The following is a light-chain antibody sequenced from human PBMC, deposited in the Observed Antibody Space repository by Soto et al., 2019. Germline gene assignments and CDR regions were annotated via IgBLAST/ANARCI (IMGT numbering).Light chain of an antibody. CDR1: QAISSY. Sequence: DIPLTQAPSFLSASAGDRVSITCRASQAISSYLAWYQQKPGRAPKLLIYAASTLQSGVPSRFSGSGSGTEFTLTITSLQPEDFATYYCQQLNSFPITFGQGTRLEI. J-gene: IGKJ5*01. CDR2: AAS. V-gene: IGKV1-9*01. CDR3: QQLNSFPIT.